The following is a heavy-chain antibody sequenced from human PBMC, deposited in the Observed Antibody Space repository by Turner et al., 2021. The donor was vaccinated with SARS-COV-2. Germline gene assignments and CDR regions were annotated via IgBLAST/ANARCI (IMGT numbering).Heavy chain of an antibody. Sequence: EVQLVASGGGLVQPGGSLRLSCAASGITVSSNCMSWVRQAPGKGLEWVSVIYSGGSTFYADSVKGRFTISRDNSKNTLYLQINSLRSEDTAVYYCARDLVSYGMDVWGQGTTVTVSS. J-gene: IGHJ6*02. CDR1: GITVSSNC. V-gene: IGHV3-66*01. CDR2: IYSGGST. D-gene: IGHD3-16*01. CDR3: ARDLVSYGMDV.